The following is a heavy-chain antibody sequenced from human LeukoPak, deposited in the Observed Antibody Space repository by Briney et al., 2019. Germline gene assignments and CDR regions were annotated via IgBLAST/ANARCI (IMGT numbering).Heavy chain of an antibody. CDR2: IIPIFGTA. CDR1: GGTFTSYD. J-gene: IGHJ6*03. V-gene: IGHV1-69*06. D-gene: IGHD3-10*01. Sequence: ASVKVSCKASGGTFTSYDIRWVRQAPGQGLEWMGGIIPIFGTANYAQKFQGRVTITADKSTSTDYMELSSLRSEDTAGYCCGRDSGGPLGGMDVWGKGTMVTVSS. CDR3: GRDSGGPLGGMDV.